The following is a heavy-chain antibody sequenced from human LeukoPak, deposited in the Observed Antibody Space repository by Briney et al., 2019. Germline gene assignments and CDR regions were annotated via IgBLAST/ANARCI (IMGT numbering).Heavy chain of an antibody. D-gene: IGHD3-22*01. Sequence: SETLSLTCTVSGGSVSSDYWNWIRQPPGKGLEWIGYIYNSGTTNYNPSLKSRVTISVDTSKNQFSLKLTSVTTADPAVYFCARGLVYYDSTNYYLPRTNWFDPWGQGTLVTVSS. CDR2: IYNSGTT. CDR1: GGSVSSDY. J-gene: IGHJ5*02. V-gene: IGHV4-59*02. CDR3: ARGLVYYDSTNYYLPRTNWFDP.